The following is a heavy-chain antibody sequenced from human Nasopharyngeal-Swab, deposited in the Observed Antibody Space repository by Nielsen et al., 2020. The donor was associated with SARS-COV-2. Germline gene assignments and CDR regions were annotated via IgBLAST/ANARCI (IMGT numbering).Heavy chain of an antibody. CDR3: ARDILKYYYIDY. V-gene: IGHV3-7*01. J-gene: IGHJ4*02. CDR2: IKQDGSEK. CDR1: GFTFSSYW. Sequence: GESLKISCAASGFTFSSYWMSWVRQAPGKGLEWVANIKQDGSEKYYVDSVKGRFTISRDNAKNSLYLQMNSLRAEDTAVYYCARDILKYYYIDYWGQGTLVTVSS. D-gene: IGHD2-21*01.